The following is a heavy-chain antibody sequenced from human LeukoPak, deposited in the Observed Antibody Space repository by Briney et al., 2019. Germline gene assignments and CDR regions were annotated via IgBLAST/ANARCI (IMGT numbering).Heavy chain of an antibody. CDR1: GYTFTNYG. CDR2: ISPCNGNT. V-gene: IGHV1-18*01. CDR3: ARDRRRVVAASTFDY. J-gene: IGHJ4*02. Sequence: AASVKVSCKASGYTFTNYGISWVRQAPGQGLEWMGWISPCNGNTNYAQELQGRVTMTTDTSTSTAYMELRSLRSDDTAVYYCARDRRRVVAASTFDYWGQGTLVTVSS. D-gene: IGHD2-15*01.